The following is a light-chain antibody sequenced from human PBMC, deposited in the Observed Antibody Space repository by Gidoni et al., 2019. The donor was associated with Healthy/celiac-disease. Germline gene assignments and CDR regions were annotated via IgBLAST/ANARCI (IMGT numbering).Light chain of an antibody. CDR3: NSRDSSGNHWV. CDR2: GKN. Sequence: SSELTQDPAVSVALGQTVRITCQGDNLRSYYASWYQQKPGQAPVPVIYGKNNRPSGIPDRFSGSSSGNTASLTITGAQAEDEADYYCNSRDSSGNHWVFGGGTKLTVL. V-gene: IGLV3-19*01. CDR1: NLRSYY. J-gene: IGLJ3*02.